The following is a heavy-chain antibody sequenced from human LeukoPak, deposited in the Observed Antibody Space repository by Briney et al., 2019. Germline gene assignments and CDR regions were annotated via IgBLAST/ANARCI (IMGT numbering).Heavy chain of an antibody. J-gene: IGHJ6*03. Sequence: ETLSLTCTVSGGSISSSAYHWGWVRQAPGKGLEWVANIKQDGSEKYYVDSVKGRFTIFRDNAKNSLYLQMNSLRAEDTAVYYCARDLEWLRSYYMDVWGKGTTVTVSS. D-gene: IGHD5-12*01. V-gene: IGHV3-7*01. CDR1: GGSISSSA. CDR3: ARDLEWLRSYYMDV. CDR2: IKQDGSEK.